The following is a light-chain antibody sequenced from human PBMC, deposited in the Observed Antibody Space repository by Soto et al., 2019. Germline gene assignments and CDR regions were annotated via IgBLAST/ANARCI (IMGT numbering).Light chain of an antibody. J-gene: IGKJ5*01. CDR1: QSVSGY. Sequence: EIVLTQSPATLSLSPGERATLSCRASQSVSGYLAWYLQRPGQPPRLLIYAASARATGIPDRFSGSGSGTDFTLTIRTLEPEDSAVYYCQQYGSSRPITFGQGTRLEI. CDR2: AAS. CDR3: QQYGSSRPIT. V-gene: IGKV3-20*01.